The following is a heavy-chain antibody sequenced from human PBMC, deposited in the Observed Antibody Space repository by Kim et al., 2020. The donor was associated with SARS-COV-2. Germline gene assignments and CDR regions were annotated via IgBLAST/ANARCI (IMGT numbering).Heavy chain of an antibody. CDR2: VSISGDT. CDR1: GGSISSGTYY. D-gene: IGHD3-3*01. Sequence: SETLSLTCTVSGGSISSGTYYWSWIRRPAGKGLEWIGHVSISGDTNYNPSLKSRVTISVDTSKNKFSLKVTSVTAADTAVYYCARVRVTILGVVIVPQYGMDVWGQGTTVTVSS. J-gene: IGHJ6*02. CDR3: ARVRVTILGVVIVPQYGMDV. V-gene: IGHV4-61*09.